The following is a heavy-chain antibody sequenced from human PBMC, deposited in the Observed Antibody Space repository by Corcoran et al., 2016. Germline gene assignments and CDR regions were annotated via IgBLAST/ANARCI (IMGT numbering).Heavy chain of an antibody. D-gene: IGHD2-2*01. CDR1: GYTFTGYY. V-gene: IGHV1-2*02. J-gene: IGHJ4*02. CDR2: INPNSGGT. Sequence: QVQLVQSGAEVKKPGASVKVSCKASGYTFTGYYMHWVRQAPGQGLEWMGWINPNSGGTNYEQKFQGRVTMTRDTSISTAYMELSRLRSDDTAVYYCARDRADIVVVPAAPGYWGQGTLVTVSS. CDR3: ARDRADIVVVPAAPGY.